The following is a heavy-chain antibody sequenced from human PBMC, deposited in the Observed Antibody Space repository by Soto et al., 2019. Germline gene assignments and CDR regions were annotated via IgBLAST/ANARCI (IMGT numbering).Heavy chain of an antibody. CDR1: GYIFTNYG. D-gene: IGHD6-13*01. CDR3: ARDSSSWVNDAFNV. J-gene: IGHJ3*01. V-gene: IGHV1-18*01. CDR2: ISAKNGNT. Sequence: QVQLVQSGAEVRKPGASVKISCKASGYIFTNYGIIWVRQAPGQGLEWMGWISAKNGNTNYAQHLQGRVTMTTDTSTNTAYMDLRSLRSDDTAVYYCARDSSSWVNDAFNVWGQGTLVTVSS.